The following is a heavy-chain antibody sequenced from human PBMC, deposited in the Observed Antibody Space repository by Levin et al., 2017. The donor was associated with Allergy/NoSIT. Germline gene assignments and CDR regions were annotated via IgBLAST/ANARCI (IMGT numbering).Heavy chain of an antibody. D-gene: IGHD4-17*01. V-gene: IGHV3-30-3*01. CDR1: GFTFSNYA. CDR2: ISYDGSNK. J-gene: IGHJ6*03. Sequence: GGSLRLSCAASGFTFSNYAMHWVRQAPGKGLEWVAVISYDGSNKYYADSVKGRFTISRDKSKNTLYLQMNSLRAEDTAVYYCASPWAYGYYYMDVWGKGTTVTVSS. CDR3: ASPWAYGYYYMDV.